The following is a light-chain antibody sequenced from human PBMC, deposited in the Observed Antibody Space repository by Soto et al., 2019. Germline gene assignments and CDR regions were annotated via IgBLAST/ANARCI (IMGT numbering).Light chain of an antibody. CDR1: QSISSW. V-gene: IGKV1-5*01. Sequence: DIQMTQSPSTLSASVGDRVTITCRASQSISSWLDWYQQKPGKAPKLLIYDASSLESGVPSRFSGSGSGTEFTLTISRLQPDDFATYYCQQYNSYPFTFGPGTKVDIK. CDR3: QQYNSYPFT. J-gene: IGKJ3*01. CDR2: DAS.